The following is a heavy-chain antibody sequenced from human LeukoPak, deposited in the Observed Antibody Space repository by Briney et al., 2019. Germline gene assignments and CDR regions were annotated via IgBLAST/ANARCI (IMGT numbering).Heavy chain of an antibody. J-gene: IGHJ3*02. CDR3: ARDSAPEWELLSWAFDI. CDR1: GFTFSSYV. Sequence: GGSLRLSCAASGFTFSSYVMHWVRQAPGKGLEWVAIISYDGSNEYYADSVKGRFTISRDNSKNTLYLQMGSLRAEDMAVYYCARDSAPEWELLSWAFDIWGQGTMVTVSS. D-gene: IGHD1-26*01. V-gene: IGHV3-30*14. CDR2: ISYDGSNE.